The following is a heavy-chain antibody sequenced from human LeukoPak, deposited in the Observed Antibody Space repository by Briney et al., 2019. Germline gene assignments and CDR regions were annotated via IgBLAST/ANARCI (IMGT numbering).Heavy chain of an antibody. Sequence: SETLSLTCTVSGGSISSYYWSWIRQPPGKGLEWIGYIYYTGGTTYNPSLKSRVTISVDTSKNQFSLKLRSVTAADTAVYYCARDYGDIPPDWYYDLWGRGTLVTVSS. V-gene: IGHV4-59*01. CDR3: ARDYGDIPPDWYYDL. CDR2: IYYTGGT. D-gene: IGHD4-17*01. CDR1: GGSISSYY. J-gene: IGHJ2*01.